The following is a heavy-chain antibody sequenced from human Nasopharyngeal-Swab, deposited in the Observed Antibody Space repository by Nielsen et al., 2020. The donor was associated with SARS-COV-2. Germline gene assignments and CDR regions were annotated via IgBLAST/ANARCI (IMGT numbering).Heavy chain of an antibody. CDR3: ARGPDSSGYPSGFDY. CDR2: IWYDGSNK. J-gene: IGHJ4*02. Sequence: GESLKISCAASGFTFSSYGMHWVRQAPGKGLEWVAVIWYDGSNKYYADSVKGRFTISRDNSKNTLYLQMNSLRAEVTAVYYCARGPDSSGYPSGFDYWGQGTLVTVSS. CDR1: GFTFSSYG. D-gene: IGHD3-22*01. V-gene: IGHV3-33*01.